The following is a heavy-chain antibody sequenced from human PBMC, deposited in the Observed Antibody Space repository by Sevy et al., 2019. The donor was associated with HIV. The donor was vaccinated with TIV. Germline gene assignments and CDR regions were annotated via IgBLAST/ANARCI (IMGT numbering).Heavy chain of an antibody. Sequence: GGSLRLSCAASAFNFSIYGMHWVRQAPDKGLEWVGLIWYDGSNKYYADSVKGRFTISRDNSKSTLYLQMNSLRAEDTAVYYCARGRDYGNFDYWGQGTLVTVSS. CDR3: ARGRDYGNFDY. J-gene: IGHJ4*02. D-gene: IGHD4-17*01. CDR1: AFNFSIYG. CDR2: IWYDGSNK. V-gene: IGHV3-33*01.